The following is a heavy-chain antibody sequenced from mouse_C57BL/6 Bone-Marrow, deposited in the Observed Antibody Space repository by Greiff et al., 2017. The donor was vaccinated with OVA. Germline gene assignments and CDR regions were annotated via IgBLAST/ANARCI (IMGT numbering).Heavy chain of an antibody. CDR1: GFTFSDYG. Sequence: EVKLVESGGGLVKPGGSLKLSCAASGFTFSDYGMHWVRQAPEKGLEWVAYISSGSSTIYYADTVKGRFTISRDKAKNTLFLQMTSLRSEDTAMYYCARYSKRGAMDYWGQGTSVTVSS. CDR3: ARYSKRGAMDY. D-gene: IGHD2-5*01. V-gene: IGHV5-17*01. J-gene: IGHJ4*01. CDR2: ISSGSSTI.